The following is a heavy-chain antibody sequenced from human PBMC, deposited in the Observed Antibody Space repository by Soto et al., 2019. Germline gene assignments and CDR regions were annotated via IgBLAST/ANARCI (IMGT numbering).Heavy chain of an antibody. D-gene: IGHD6-13*01. CDR2: ISGSGGST. V-gene: IGHV3-23*01. J-gene: IGHJ4*02. Sequence: GGSLRLSCASSGFTFSSYSMILVRQAPGKGLEWVSSISGSGGSTYYADSVKGRFTISRDNSKNTLYLQMNSLSAEDTAVYFCAKVLTAGGLDYWGQGTLVTVS. CDR1: GFTFSSYS. CDR3: AKVLTAGGLDY.